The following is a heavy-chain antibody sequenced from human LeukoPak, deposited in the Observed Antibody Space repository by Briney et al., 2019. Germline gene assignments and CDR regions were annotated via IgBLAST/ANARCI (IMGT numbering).Heavy chain of an antibody. V-gene: IGHV1-18*01. Sequence: ASVKVSCKASGYTFTSYGISWVRQAPGQGLEWMGWINAYNGNTNYAQKLQGRVTMTTDTSTSTDYMELRSLRSDDTAVYYCARDLYPTHYGSGSYFDYWGQGTLVTVSS. D-gene: IGHD3-10*01. CDR3: ARDLYPTHYGSGSYFDY. CDR1: GYTFTSYG. CDR2: INAYNGNT. J-gene: IGHJ4*02.